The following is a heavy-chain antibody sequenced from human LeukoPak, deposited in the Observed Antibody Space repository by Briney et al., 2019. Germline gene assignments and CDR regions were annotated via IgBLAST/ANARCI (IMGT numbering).Heavy chain of an antibody. CDR3: GREQYFDNSFDY. D-gene: IGHD3-22*01. CDR2: LNRDGSTA. Sequence: GGSLRLSCAASGFTFTNYWMHWVRHTQGKGLVWVSRLNRDGSTATYAESVKGRFTISRDNARNTVYLQMNSLRAEDTAVYYCGREQYFDNSFDYWGQGTLVTVSS. CDR1: GFTFTNYW. V-gene: IGHV3-74*01. J-gene: IGHJ4*02.